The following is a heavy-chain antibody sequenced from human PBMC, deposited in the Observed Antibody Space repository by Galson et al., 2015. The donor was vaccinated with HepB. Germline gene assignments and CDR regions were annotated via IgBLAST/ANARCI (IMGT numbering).Heavy chain of an antibody. CDR3: ARVQAHSSSWYLDY. CDR1: GYTFTSYG. D-gene: IGHD6-13*01. V-gene: IGHV1-18*01. J-gene: IGHJ4*02. CDR2: ISAYNGNT. Sequence: SVKVSCKASGYTFTSYGISWVRQAPGQGLEWMGWISAYNGNTNYAQKLQGRVTMTTDTSTSTAYMELRSLRSDDTAVYYCARVQAHSSSWYLDYWGQGTLVTVSS.